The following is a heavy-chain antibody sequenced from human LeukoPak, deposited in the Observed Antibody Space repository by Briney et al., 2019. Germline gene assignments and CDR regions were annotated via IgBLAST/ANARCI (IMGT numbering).Heavy chain of an antibody. CDR1: GGTFSSYT. J-gene: IGHJ4*02. D-gene: IGHD3-10*01. V-gene: IGHV3-23*01. Sequence: ASVKVSSKASGGTFSSYTISWVRHAPGKGLEWVSAISGSGGSTYYADSVKGRFTISRDNSKNTLYLQMNSLRAEDTAVYYCAKLGGSGSYYRGPVDYWGQGTLVTVSS. CDR2: ISGSGGST. CDR3: AKLGGSGSYYRGPVDY.